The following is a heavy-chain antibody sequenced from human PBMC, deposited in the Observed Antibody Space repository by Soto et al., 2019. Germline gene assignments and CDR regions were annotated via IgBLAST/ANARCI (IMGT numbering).Heavy chain of an antibody. CDR2: IWYDGSNK. Sequence: GGSLRLSCAASGFTFSSYGMHWVRQAPDKGLEWVAVIWYDGSNKYYADSVKGRFTISRDNSKNTLYLQMNSLRAEDTAVYYCAIFLYDSRDYYYRIDFWTQGTTVIGSS. CDR3: AIFLYDSRDYYYRIDF. J-gene: IGHJ6*02. V-gene: IGHV3-33*01. D-gene: IGHD3-3*01. CDR1: GFTFSSYG.